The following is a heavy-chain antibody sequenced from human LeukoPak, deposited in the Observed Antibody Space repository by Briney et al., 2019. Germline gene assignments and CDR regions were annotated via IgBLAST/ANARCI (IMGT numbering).Heavy chain of an antibody. CDR3: VRGYGSGTSPFDY. Sequence: SETLSLTCTVSGGPIRSNYWSWIRQPAGKGLEWIGRIYATDLTNYNPSLMGRVTMSVDLSRNGLSLSLTSVTAADTAMYYCVRGYGSGTSPFDYWGQGALVIVSS. V-gene: IGHV4-4*07. D-gene: IGHD3-10*01. CDR2: IYATDLT. J-gene: IGHJ4*02. CDR1: GGPIRSNY.